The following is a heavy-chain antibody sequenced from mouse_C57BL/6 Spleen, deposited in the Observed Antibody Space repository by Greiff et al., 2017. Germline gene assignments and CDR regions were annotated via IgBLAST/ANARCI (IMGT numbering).Heavy chain of an antibody. V-gene: IGHV1-69*01. J-gene: IGHJ3*01. CDR3: ARSRGGLPPFAY. Sequence: QVQLQQPGAELVMPGASVKLSCKASGYTFTSYWMHWVKQRPGQGLEWIGEIDPSDSYTNYNQKFKGKSTLTVDKSSSPAYMQLSSLTSEDSAVYYCARSRGGLPPFAYWGQGTLVTVSA. CDR2: IDPSDSYT. CDR1: GYTFTSYW. D-gene: IGHD5-5*01.